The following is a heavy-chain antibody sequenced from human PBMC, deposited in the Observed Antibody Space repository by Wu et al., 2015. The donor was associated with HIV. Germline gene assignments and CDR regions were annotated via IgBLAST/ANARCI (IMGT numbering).Heavy chain of an antibody. V-gene: IGHV1-2*02. CDR2: INPNSGGT. Sequence: QVQLVQSGADVKKPGASVKVSCKASGYTFTGKYIHWVRQAPGQGLEWMGWINPNSGGTNYAQKFQGRVTMTRDTSISTAYMELSRLRSDDTAVYYCARASYSYDAFDIWGQGTMVTVSS. CDR1: GYTFTGKY. J-gene: IGHJ3*02. D-gene: IGHD5-18*01. CDR3: ARASYSYDAFDI.